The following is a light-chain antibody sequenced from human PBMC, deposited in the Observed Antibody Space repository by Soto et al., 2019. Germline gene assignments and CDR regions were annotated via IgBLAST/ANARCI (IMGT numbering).Light chain of an antibody. V-gene: IGKV1-33*01. CDR3: QQYDNLPPKVT. Sequence: DIQMTQSPSTLSASVGDRVTITCRASQSISSWLAWYQQKPGKAPKLLIYAASNLETGVPSRFSGSGSGTYFTFTISSLQPEDFATYYCQQYDNLPPKVTFGGGTKVDIK. J-gene: IGKJ4*01. CDR2: AAS. CDR1: QSISSW.